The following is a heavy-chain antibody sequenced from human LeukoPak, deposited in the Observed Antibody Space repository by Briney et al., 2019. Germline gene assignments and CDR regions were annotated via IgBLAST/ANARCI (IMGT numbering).Heavy chain of an antibody. CDR3: AREDRSWYYFDY. V-gene: IGHV3-48*04. J-gene: IGHJ4*02. CDR2: ISSSGSSI. D-gene: IGHD6-13*01. CDR1: GFTFSSYS. Sequence: GGSLRLSCAASGFTFSSYSMNWVRQAPGKGLEWVSYISSSGSSIYYADSVKGRFTISRDNAKNSLYLQMNSLRAEDTAVYYCAREDRSWYYFDYWGQGTLVTVSS.